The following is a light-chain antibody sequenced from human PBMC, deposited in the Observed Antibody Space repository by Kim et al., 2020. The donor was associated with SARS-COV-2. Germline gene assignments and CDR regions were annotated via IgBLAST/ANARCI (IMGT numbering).Light chain of an antibody. V-gene: IGKV3-11*01. CDR2: DAA. Sequence: SPGETATPSRAASQSVCSFLAWYQQKPGQAPRLLFYDAANRATGIPARFSGSGSGTDFTLPISSLEPEEFAVYYCQQRSNWPRLTFVAGTKVDIK. CDR1: QSVCSF. CDR3: QQRSNWPRLT. J-gene: IGKJ4*01.